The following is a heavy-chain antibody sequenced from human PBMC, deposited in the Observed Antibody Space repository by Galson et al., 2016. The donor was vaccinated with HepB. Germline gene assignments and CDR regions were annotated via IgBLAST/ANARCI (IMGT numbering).Heavy chain of an antibody. CDR1: GGTFSSYA. J-gene: IGHJ4*02. CDR3: ARVLLGSWLLPLDF. V-gene: IGHV1-69*13. D-gene: IGHD3-22*01. Sequence: SVKVSCKASGGTFSSYAINWVRQAPGQGLEWMGGIIIPIFGTANYAQKFHGRVTITADADGSTTTVYMDLSSLKSEDTAVYYCARVLLGSWLLPLDFWGQGTLVTVSS. CDR2: IIIPIFGTA.